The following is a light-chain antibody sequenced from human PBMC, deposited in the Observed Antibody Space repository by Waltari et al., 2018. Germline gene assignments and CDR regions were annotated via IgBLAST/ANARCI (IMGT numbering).Light chain of an antibody. J-gene: IGLJ2*01. Sequence: QSALTQPASVSGSPGQSITISCTGTSSDVAAYNSLSWYQQHPGKVPKVMIYDVNKRPSGVSNRFSGSKSGNTASLTISGLQSEDEADYYCSSFTSRRTLVFGGGTKLTVL. CDR1: SSDVAAYNS. CDR2: DVN. CDR3: SSFTSRRTLV. V-gene: IGLV2-14*01.